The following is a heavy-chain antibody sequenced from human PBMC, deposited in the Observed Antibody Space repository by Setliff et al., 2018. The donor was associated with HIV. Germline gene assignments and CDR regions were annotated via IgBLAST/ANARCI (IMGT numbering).Heavy chain of an antibody. Sequence: ASVKVSCKASGYTFTSYAMHWVRQAPGQRLEWMGWINAGNGNTKYSQKFQGRVTITRDTSASTDYMELRSLRSEDTAVYYCARDCGKDAFDIWGQGTMVTVSS. CDR2: INAGNGNT. J-gene: IGHJ3*02. CDR3: ARDCGKDAFDI. CDR1: GYTFTSYA. V-gene: IGHV1-3*01.